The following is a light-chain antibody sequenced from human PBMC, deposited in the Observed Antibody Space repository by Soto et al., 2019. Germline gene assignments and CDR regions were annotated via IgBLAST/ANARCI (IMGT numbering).Light chain of an antibody. Sequence: DIQMTQSPSSLSASVGDIVAITWRASQSIISYLNWYQQKPGKAPKLLIYDASSLQSGVPSRFSGSGSGTDFTLTISSLQPEDFATYYCQQSYSYWITFGQGTRLEI. CDR2: DAS. V-gene: IGKV1-39*01. J-gene: IGKJ5*01. CDR3: QQSYSYWIT. CDR1: QSIISY.